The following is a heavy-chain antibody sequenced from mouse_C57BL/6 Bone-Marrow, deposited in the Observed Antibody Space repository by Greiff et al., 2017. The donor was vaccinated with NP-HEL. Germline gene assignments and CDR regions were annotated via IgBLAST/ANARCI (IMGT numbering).Heavy chain of an antibody. CDR2: ISNGGGST. V-gene: IGHV5-12*01. CDR1: GFTFSDYY. D-gene: IGHD1-1*01. Sequence: EVHLVESGGGLVQPGGSLKLSCAASGFTFSDYYMYWVRQTPEKRLEWVAYISNGGGSTYYPDTVKGRFTISRDNAKNTLYLQMSRLKSEDTAMYYCARRYYGSSFGAMDYWGQGTSVTVSS. J-gene: IGHJ4*01. CDR3: ARRYYGSSFGAMDY.